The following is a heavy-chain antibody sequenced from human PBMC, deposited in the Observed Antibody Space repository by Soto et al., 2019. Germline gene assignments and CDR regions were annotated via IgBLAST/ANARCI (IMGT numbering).Heavy chain of an antibody. CDR1: GYSFTSYW. J-gene: IGHJ4*02. CDR2: IDPSDSYT. Sequence: EVQLVPSGAEVKKPGESLRISCKGSGYSFTSYWISWVRQMPGKGLEWMGRIDPSDSYTNYSPSFQGHVTISADKSISTACLQWGSLKASDTAMYYCARHSNQLLGFDYWGQGTLVTVSS. V-gene: IGHV5-10-1*01. CDR3: ARHSNQLLGFDY. D-gene: IGHD2-2*01.